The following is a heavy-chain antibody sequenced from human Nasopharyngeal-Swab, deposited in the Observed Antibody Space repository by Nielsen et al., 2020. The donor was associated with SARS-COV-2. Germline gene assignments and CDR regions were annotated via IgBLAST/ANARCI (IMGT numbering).Heavy chain of an antibody. CDR1: GASISTGTYY. D-gene: IGHD3-16*01. V-gene: IGHV4-61*03. CDR2: ISYSGDT. Sequence: SETLSLTCSVSGASISTGTYYWSWIRLPPGKGLEWIGYISYSGDTNYNPSLESRVTISLDMSKHHFSLNLRSVTAADTALYYCARGYGYYYYYMDVWGKGTTVAVSS. CDR3: ARGYGYYYYYMDV. J-gene: IGHJ6*03.